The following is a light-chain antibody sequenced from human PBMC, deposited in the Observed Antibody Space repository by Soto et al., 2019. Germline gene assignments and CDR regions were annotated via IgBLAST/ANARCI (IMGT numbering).Light chain of an antibody. CDR2: SNN. Sequence: QLVLTQPPSASGTPGQRVSISCSGSTSNIGSNTVNWYQQLPGTAPKLLMYSNNQRPSGVPDRFSGSKSGTSASLAISGLQSDDESDYYCSAWDDSLNGYVFGTGTKLTVL. J-gene: IGLJ1*01. CDR1: TSNIGSNT. CDR3: SAWDDSLNGYV. V-gene: IGLV1-44*01.